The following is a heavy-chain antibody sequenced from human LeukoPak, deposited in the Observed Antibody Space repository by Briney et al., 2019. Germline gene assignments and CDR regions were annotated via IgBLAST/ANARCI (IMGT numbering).Heavy chain of an antibody. J-gene: IGHJ6*02. V-gene: IGHV1-2*02. CDR2: INPNSGGT. CDR1: GYTFTGYY. CDR3: ARGGGLYCSSTSCYILYYYYGMDV. Sequence: ASVKVSCKASGYTFTGYYMHWVRQAPGQGLEWMGWINPNSGGTNYAQKFQGRVTMTRDTFISTAYMELSRLRSDDTAVYYCARGGGLYCSSTSCYILYYYYGMDVWGQGTTVTVSS. D-gene: IGHD2-2*01.